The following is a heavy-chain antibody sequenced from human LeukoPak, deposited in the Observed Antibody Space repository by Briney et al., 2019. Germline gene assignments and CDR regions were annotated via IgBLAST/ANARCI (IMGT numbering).Heavy chain of an antibody. CDR2: IYYSGST. D-gene: IGHD1-7*01. V-gene: IGHV4-59*11. J-gene: IGHJ4*02. CDR3: ARDVGHELFDY. Sequence: SETLSLTCTVSGGSISSHYWSWIRQPPGKGLEWIGYIYYSGSTNYNPSLKSRVTISVDTSKNQFSLKLSSVTAADTAVYYCARDVGHELFDYWGQGTLVTVPS. CDR1: GGSISSHY.